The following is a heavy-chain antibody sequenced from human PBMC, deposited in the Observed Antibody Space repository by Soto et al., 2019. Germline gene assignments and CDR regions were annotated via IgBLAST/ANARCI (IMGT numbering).Heavy chain of an antibody. CDR1: GFTFDDYA. CDR3: ARGPSHGAFDI. Sequence: GGSLRLSCAASGFTFDDYAMHWVRQAPGKGLEWVSGISWDSGSIIYADSVKGRFIISRDNAKNSLYLQMNSLRTEDTAVYYCARGPSHGAFDIWGQGTMVTVSS. V-gene: IGHV3-9*01. J-gene: IGHJ3*02. CDR2: ISWDSGSI.